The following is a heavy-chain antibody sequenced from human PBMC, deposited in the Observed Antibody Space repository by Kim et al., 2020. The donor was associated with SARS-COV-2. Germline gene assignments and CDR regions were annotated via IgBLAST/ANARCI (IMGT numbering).Heavy chain of an antibody. CDR3: EASDY. Sequence: ISDGGVRTHYAASVKGRFTISRDNSKSTLFLQMNSLRAEDTAVYYCEASDYWGQGSLVTVSS. CDR2: ISDGGVRT. J-gene: IGHJ4*02. V-gene: IGHV3-23*01.